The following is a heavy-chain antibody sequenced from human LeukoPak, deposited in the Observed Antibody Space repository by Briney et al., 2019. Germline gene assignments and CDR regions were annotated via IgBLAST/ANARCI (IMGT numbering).Heavy chain of an antibody. Sequence: GGSLRLSCAASGFTFSSNWVSWVRQAPGKGLEWVANIKQDGSEKYYVDSVEGRFSISRDNAKNSLYLQMNSLRAEDTAVYYCVRHLTYFDYWGQGTLVTVSS. CDR2: IKQDGSEK. CDR3: VRHLTYFDY. J-gene: IGHJ4*02. V-gene: IGHV3-7*01. D-gene: IGHD4/OR15-4a*01. CDR1: GFTFSSNW.